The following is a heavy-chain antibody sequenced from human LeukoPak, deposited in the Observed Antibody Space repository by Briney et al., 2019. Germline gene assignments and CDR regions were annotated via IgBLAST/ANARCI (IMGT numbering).Heavy chain of an antibody. CDR1: GGAISSYY. V-gene: IGHV4-59*01. CDR2: FYYSRST. J-gene: IGHJ6*03. Sequence: SETLSLTGTVLGGAISSYYWSWIRKPPGKGLGWFGYFYYSRSTNYNPSLKSRVTISVDTSKNQFYLKLSSVTAADTAVYYCARLSSGYYPYYYYYMDVWGKGTTVTVSS. CDR3: ARLSSGYYPYYYYYMDV. D-gene: IGHD3-22*01.